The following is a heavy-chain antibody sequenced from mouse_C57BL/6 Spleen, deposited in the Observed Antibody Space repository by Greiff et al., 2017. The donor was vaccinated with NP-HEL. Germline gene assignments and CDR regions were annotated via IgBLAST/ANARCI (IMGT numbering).Heavy chain of an antibody. D-gene: IGHD3-2*02. CDR1: GYTFTSYD. V-gene: IGHV1-85*01. Sequence: QVQLQQSGPKLVKPGASVKLSCKASGYTFTSYDINWVKQRPGQGLEWIGWIYPRDGSTKYNEKFKGKATLTVDTSSSTAYMELHSLTSEDSAVYFCARSPDSSGSAWFAYWGQGTLVTVSA. J-gene: IGHJ3*01. CDR2: IYPRDGST. CDR3: ARSPDSSGSAWFAY.